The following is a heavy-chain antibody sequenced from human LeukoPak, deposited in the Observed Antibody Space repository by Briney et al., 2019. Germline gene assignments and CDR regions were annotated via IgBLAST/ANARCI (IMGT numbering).Heavy chain of an antibody. J-gene: IGHJ2*01. CDR1: GGSIRSSYYY. CDR2: IYDSGST. CDR3: ARVAGGGWPDWYFDL. Sequence: SETLSLTCTVSGGSIRSSYYYWGWIRQPPGKGLEWIGSIYDSGSTYYNPSLKSRVTISVDTSKNQFSLKLSSVTAADTAVYYCARVAGGGWPDWYFDLWGRGTLVTVSS. D-gene: IGHD6-19*01. V-gene: IGHV4-39*07.